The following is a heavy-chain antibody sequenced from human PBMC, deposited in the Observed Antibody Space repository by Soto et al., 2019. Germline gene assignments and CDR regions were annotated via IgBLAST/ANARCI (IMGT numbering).Heavy chain of an antibody. D-gene: IGHD6-6*01. CDR2: IIPIFGTA. J-gene: IGHJ6*02. Sequence: SVKVSCKASGGTFSSYAISWVRQAPGQGLEWMGGIIPIFGTANYAQKFQGRVTITADKSTGTAYMELSSLRSEDTAVYYCARDGDSSSSSGMDVWGQGTTVTVSS. V-gene: IGHV1-69*06. CDR1: GGTFSSYA. CDR3: ARDGDSSSSSGMDV.